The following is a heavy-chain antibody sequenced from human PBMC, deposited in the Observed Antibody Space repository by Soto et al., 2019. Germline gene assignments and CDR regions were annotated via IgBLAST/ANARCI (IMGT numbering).Heavy chain of an antibody. CDR2: IYYSGNT. V-gene: IGHV4-30-4*01. CDR1: GDACASDDYY. CDR3: ARDSDY. J-gene: IGHJ4*02. Sequence: SETLSLTCTVPGDACASDDYYWSWIRQAPGKGPEWIGYIYYSGNTYYNPSLKSRVFISVDTSKNQFSLKLSSVTAADTAVYYCARDSDYWSQGTLVTVSS.